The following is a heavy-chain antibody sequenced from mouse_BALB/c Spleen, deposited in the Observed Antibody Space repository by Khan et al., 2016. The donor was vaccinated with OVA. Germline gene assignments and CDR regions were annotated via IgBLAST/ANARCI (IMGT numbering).Heavy chain of an antibody. J-gene: IGHJ4*01. CDR1: GFSLTNYG. Sequence: VQLQESGPGLVAPSQSLSITCTISGFSLTNYGVHWVRQPPGKGLAWLVVIWSDGSTNYNSALKSRLTISKDTSKSQVFYKMNSLQTEYTAMYFCARQPYYHYNIMDYGGQGTSVTVSS. D-gene: IGHD2-10*01. CDR3: ARQPYYHYNIMDY. CDR2: IWSDGST. V-gene: IGHV2-6-1*01.